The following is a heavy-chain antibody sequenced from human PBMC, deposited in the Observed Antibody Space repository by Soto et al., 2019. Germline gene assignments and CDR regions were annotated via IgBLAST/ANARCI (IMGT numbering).Heavy chain of an antibody. D-gene: IGHD3-10*01. CDR2: VGRFGNT. CDR3: AKEGRLRSPAGDYFDS. CDR1: GFSFPDYD. V-gene: IGHV3-23*01. J-gene: IGHJ4*02. Sequence: GGSLRLSCEGSGFSFPDYDMNWVRQTPGKGLEWVAAVGRFGNTYYRDSVRGRFTISRDDSRNTVYLQTNRLRVEDTAVYFCAKEGRLRSPAGDYFDSWAQGSLVTVS.